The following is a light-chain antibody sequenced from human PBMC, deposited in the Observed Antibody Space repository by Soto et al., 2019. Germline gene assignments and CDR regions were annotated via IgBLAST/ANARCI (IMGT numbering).Light chain of an antibody. CDR3: QQYVSPPIT. J-gene: IGKJ5*01. CDR1: QSVSSSY. V-gene: IGKV3-20*01. Sequence: EIVLTQSPGTLYLSPGERATLSCRASQSVSSSYLAWYQQKPGQAPRLLIYGASSRATGIPDRFSGSGSGTDFTLTISRLEPEDFAVYYCQQYVSPPITFGQGTRLEI. CDR2: GAS.